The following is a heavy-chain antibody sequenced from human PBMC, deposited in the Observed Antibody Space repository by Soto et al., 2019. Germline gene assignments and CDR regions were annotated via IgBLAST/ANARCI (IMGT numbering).Heavy chain of an antibody. V-gene: IGHV1-3*04. J-gene: IGHJ4*01. CDR2: INTGNGDT. CDR3: ARGLTRLDY. Sequence: QVQLVQSGPEVKQPGASVRISCQASGYSFTHFEMHWVRQAPGQRLEWMGWINTGNGDTKYSQKFQGSVTFTRDTSASTAYLDLDGLTSDDTSFYFCARGLTRLDYWGQEPWSPSPQ. D-gene: IGHD7-27*01. CDR1: GYSFTHFE.